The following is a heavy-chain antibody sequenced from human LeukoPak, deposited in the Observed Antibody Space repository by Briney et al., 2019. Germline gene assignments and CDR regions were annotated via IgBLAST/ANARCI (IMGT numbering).Heavy chain of an antibody. J-gene: IGHJ4*02. CDR3: ARQPLGTAAAGTWDY. Sequence: SGTLSLTCTVSGGSVSSGSYYWSWIRQPPGKGLEWIVYIYYSGSTSYNPSLKSRVTISVDTSKNQFSLKLSSLTAADTAVYYCARQPLGTAAAGTWDYWGQGTLITVSS. CDR2: IYYSGST. D-gene: IGHD6-13*01. V-gene: IGHV4-61*01. CDR1: GGSVSSGSYY.